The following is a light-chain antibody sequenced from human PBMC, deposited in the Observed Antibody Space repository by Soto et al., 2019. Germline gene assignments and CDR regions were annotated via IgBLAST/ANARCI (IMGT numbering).Light chain of an antibody. J-gene: IGKJ4*01. CDR1: QSISSW. CDR2: KAS. CDR3: QQYNSYPLT. V-gene: IGKV1-5*03. Sequence: DIQMTQSPATLSASVGDRVTITCRASQSISSWLAWYQQKPGKAPKLLIYKASSLESGVPSRFSGSGSGTEFTLSISSLQPDDFATYYCQQYNSYPLTFGGGTKVEIK.